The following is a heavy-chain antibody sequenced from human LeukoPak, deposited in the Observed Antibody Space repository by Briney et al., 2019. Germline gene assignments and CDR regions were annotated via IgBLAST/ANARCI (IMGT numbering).Heavy chain of an antibody. CDR2: IHYSGST. Sequence: SETLSLTCTVSGGSISSYYWSWIRQPPGKGLEWIGYIHYSGSTNYNPSLKSRVTISVDTSKNQFSLKLSSVTAADTAVYYCAREAREGHVFDIWGQGTMVTVSS. CDR1: GGSISSYY. J-gene: IGHJ3*02. D-gene: IGHD5-24*01. V-gene: IGHV4-59*01. CDR3: AREAREGHVFDI.